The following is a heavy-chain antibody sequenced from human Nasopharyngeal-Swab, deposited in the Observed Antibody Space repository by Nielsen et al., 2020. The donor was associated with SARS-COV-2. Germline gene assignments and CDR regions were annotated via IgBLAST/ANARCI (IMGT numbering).Heavy chain of an antibody. J-gene: IGHJ4*02. CDR1: GFTFSSYA. V-gene: IGHV3-30-3*01. Sequence: GESLKISCAASGFTFSSYAMHWVRQAPGKGLEWVAVISYDGSNKYYADSVKGRFTISRDNPKNTLYLQMNSLRAEDTAVYYCARDYTRFDYWGQGTLVTVSS. CDR3: ARDYTRFDY. CDR2: ISYDGSNK. D-gene: IGHD3-16*01.